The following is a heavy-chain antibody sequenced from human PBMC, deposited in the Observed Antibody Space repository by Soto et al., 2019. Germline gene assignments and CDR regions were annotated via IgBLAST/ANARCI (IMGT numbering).Heavy chain of an antibody. CDR3: GRGAGIGDC. CDR2: IKQDGSEK. Sequence: PGGSLRLSCVASGFTFSDHYMSWIRQAPGKGLEWVANIKQDGSEKYYVDSVKGRFTISRDNAKNSQYLQMNSLRAEDTAVYYCGRGAGIGDCWGQGTLVTVSS. J-gene: IGHJ4*02. V-gene: IGHV3-7*04. CDR1: GFTFSDHY. D-gene: IGHD3-10*01.